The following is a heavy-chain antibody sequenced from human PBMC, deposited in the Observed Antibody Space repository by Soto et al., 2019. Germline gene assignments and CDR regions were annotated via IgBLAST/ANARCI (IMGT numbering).Heavy chain of an antibody. CDR2: FDPEDGET. V-gene: IGHV1-24*01. CDR3: ATDREYYDSSGYHALGFDI. Sequence: QVQLVQSGAEVKKPGASVKVSCKVSGYTLTELSMHWVRQAPGKGLEWMGGFDPEDGETIYAQKFQGRVTMTEDTSTDTAYMELSSLRSEDTAVYYCATDREYYDSSGYHALGFDIWGQGTMVTVSS. J-gene: IGHJ3*02. D-gene: IGHD3-22*01. CDR1: GYTLTELS.